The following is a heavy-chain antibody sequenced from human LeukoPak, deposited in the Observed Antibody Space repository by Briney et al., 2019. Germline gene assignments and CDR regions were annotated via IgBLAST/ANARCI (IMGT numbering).Heavy chain of an antibody. Sequence: PSETLSLTCAVYGGSFSGYYWSWIRQPPGKGLEWIGEINHSGSTNCNPSLKSRVTISVDTSKNQFSLKLSSVTAADTAVYYCARELWGTRVLLWFGGYYMDVWGKGTTVTISS. V-gene: IGHV4-34*01. D-gene: IGHD3-10*01. CDR3: ARELWGTRVLLWFGGYYMDV. J-gene: IGHJ6*03. CDR1: GGSFSGYY. CDR2: INHSGST.